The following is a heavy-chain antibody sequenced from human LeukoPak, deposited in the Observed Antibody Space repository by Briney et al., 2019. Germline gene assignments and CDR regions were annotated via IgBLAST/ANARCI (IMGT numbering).Heavy chain of an antibody. V-gene: IGHV3-21*01. CDR3: ARRYSGSYYGGKNAFDI. CDR1: GFTFSSYS. Sequence: GGSLRLSCAASGFTFSSYSMNWVRQAPGKGLEWVSSISSSSSYIYYADSVKGRFTISRDNAKNSLYLQMNSLRAEDTAVYYCARRYSGSYYGGKNAFDIWGQGTMVSVSS. J-gene: IGHJ3*02. CDR2: ISSSSSYI. D-gene: IGHD1-26*01.